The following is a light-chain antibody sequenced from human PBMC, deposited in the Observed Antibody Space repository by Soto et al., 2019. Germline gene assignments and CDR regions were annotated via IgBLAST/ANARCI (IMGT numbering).Light chain of an antibody. CDR2: SNN. CDR1: SSNIGSNT. V-gene: IGLV1-44*01. Sequence: QSVLTQAPSASGTPRQRVTISCSGSSSNIGSNTVNWYQQLPGTAPKLLIYSNNQRPSGVPDRFSGSKSGTSASLAISGLQSEDEADYYCAAWDDSLNGFVVFGGGTKLTVL. CDR3: AAWDDSLNGFVV. J-gene: IGLJ2*01.